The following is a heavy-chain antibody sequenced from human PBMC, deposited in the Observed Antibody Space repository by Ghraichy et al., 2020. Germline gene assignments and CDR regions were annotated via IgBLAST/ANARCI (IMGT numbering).Heavy chain of an antibody. Sequence: SETLSLTCTVSGGSISSDSFFCGLIRQSPEKVQEWIGSNHYSGNTYYNPPLRSLLTISVDTSKNHFSLKLSSVTAADTAVYYCAKLQSGNLYDYWGQVTLVNV. D-gene: IGHD3-10*01. CDR1: GGSISSDSFF. CDR2: NHYSGNT. V-gene: IGHV4-39*02. CDR3: AKLQSGNLYDY. J-gene: IGHJ4*02.